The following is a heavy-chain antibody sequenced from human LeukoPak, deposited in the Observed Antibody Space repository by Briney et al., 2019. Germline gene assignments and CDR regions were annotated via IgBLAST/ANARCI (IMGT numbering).Heavy chain of an antibody. J-gene: IGHJ3*02. CDR3: AKFWSGYSDAFDI. CDR2: IIPIFGTA. CDR1: GGTFSSYA. Sequence: SVTVSCKASGGTFSSYAISWVRQAPGQGLEWMGGIIPIFGTANYAQKFQGRVTITTDESTSTAYMELSSLRSEDTAVYYCAKFWSGYSDAFDIWGQGTMVTVSS. D-gene: IGHD3-3*01. V-gene: IGHV1-69*05.